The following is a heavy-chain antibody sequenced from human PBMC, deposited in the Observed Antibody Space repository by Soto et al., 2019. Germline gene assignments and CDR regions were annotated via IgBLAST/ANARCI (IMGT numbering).Heavy chain of an antibody. Sequence: QVQLQESGPGLVKPSQTLSLTCTVSGGSISSGGYYWSWIRQHPGKGLEWIGYIYYSGSTYYNPSLKIRVTVSVDTAKNQFSLKLSSVTAADTAVYYCARVFGFGGMDVWGQGTTVTVSS. V-gene: IGHV4-31*03. D-gene: IGHD3-10*01. J-gene: IGHJ6*02. CDR1: GGSISSGGYY. CDR3: ARVFGFGGMDV. CDR2: IYYSGST.